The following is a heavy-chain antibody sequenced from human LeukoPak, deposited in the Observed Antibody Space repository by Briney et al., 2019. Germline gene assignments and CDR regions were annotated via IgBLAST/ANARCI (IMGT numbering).Heavy chain of an antibody. CDR2: IKSKTDGGTT. J-gene: IGHJ6*03. Sequence: GGSLRLSCAASGFTLSNAWMSWVRQAPGKGLEWVGRIKSKTDGGTTDYAAPVKGRFTISRDDSKSTLYLQMNSLKTEDTAVYYCTLSSLQLYYYYMDVWGKGTTVTISS. V-gene: IGHV3-15*01. CDR3: TLSSLQLYYYYMDV. D-gene: IGHD2-2*01. CDR1: GFTLSNAW.